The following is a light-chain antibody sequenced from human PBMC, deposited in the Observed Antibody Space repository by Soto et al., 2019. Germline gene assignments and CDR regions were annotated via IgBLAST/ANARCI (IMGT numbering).Light chain of an antibody. J-gene: IGKJ4*01. CDR3: QQYATSPPLT. Sequence: EIVLTQSPGTLSLSPGERATLSCRASQSVSNSYLAWYQQKPGQAPRLLIYGASTRATGIPDRFSGSGSGTDFTLTISRLEPGDFAVYYCQQYATSPPLTFGGGTKVEIK. CDR1: QSVSNSY. CDR2: GAS. V-gene: IGKV3-20*01.